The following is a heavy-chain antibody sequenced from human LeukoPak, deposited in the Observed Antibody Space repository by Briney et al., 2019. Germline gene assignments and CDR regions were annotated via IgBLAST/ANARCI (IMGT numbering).Heavy chain of an antibody. D-gene: IGHD2-8*01. V-gene: IGHV1-18*01. CDR2: ISAYNGNR. J-gene: IGHJ4*02. Sequence: GASVKVSCKASGYSFTNYGISWVRQAPGQGLEWMGWISAYNGNRNYAQELQGRVTMTTDTSTSTAYMELRSLRSDDTAVYYCARDCTNGVCSTFDYWGQGTLVTVSS. CDR1: GYSFTNYG. CDR3: ARDCTNGVCSTFDY.